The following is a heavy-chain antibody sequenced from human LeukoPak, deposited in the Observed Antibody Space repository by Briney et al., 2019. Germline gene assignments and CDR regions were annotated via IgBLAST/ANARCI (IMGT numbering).Heavy chain of an antibody. CDR3: ARGQWGFDF. CDR2: ISSAGKT. V-gene: IGHV4-59*01. J-gene: IGHJ4*02. D-gene: IGHD2-8*01. Sequence: PSETLSLTCTVSSGSLSNYYWTWIRQSLGKGLEWIASISSAGKTNSNPSLQSRVTIPLDTSNHQLSLKLSSVTAADTAVYYCARGQWGFDFWGQGALVTVSS. CDR1: SGSLSNYY.